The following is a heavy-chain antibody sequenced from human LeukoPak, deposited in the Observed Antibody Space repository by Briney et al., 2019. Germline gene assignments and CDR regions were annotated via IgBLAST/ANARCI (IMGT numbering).Heavy chain of an antibody. CDR1: GGSISSYY. Sequence: SETLSLTCTVSGGSISSYYWSWIRQPPGKGLEWIGYIYYSGSTNYNPSLKSRVTISVDTSKNQFSLKLSSVTAADTAVYYCAREWLQPKENYYYYYGMDVWGQGTTVTVSS. D-gene: IGHD5-24*01. V-gene: IGHV4-59*01. CDR3: AREWLQPKENYYYYYGMDV. CDR2: IYYSGST. J-gene: IGHJ6*02.